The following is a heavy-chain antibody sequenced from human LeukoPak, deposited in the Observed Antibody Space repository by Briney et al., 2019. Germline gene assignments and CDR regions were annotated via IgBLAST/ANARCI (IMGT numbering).Heavy chain of an antibody. D-gene: IGHD6-19*01. CDR1: GYTFNKYG. V-gene: IGHV1-18*01. J-gene: IGHJ4*02. CDR3: ARINGWLVSSGTVKYFDY. CDR2: ITTYNGNT. Sequence: ASVKVSCKASGYTFNKYGISWVRQAPGQGLEWMGWITTYNGNTNYAQKVQGRVTMTTDTSASTVYMELRSLRPDNTAVYYCARINGWLVSSGTVKYFDYWGQGTLVTVSS.